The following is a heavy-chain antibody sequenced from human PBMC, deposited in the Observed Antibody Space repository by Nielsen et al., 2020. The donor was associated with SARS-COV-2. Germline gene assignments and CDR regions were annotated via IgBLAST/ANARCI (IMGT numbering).Heavy chain of an antibody. CDR1: EISFRSYG. CDR2: TSYDGRDK. J-gene: IGHJ6*02. D-gene: IGHD3-9*01. Sequence: WSLRLSCVASEISFRSYGMHWVRQAPGKGLAWVAFTSYDGRDKFYADSVRGRFIVSRDNFRNTLSLHMDSLRTEDTAVYFCARQATIYMNEVSGMDVWGQGTTVTVSS. V-gene: IGHV3-30*03. CDR3: ARQATIYMNEVSGMDV.